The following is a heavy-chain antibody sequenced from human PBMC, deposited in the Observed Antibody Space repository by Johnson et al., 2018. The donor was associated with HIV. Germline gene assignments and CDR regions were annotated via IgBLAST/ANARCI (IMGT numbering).Heavy chain of an antibody. J-gene: IGHJ3*02. Sequence: MMLVESGGGLAQPGGSLRLSCAASGLNVSGHYMSWVRQSPGTGLEWVSVIYSGGLTYYAQSVKGRFTISRDNSKNTLYRQMNSLRAEDTAVYYCARDSNRYAFDIWGQGTMVTVSS. CDR1: GLNVSGHY. V-gene: IGHV3-66*01. CDR3: ARDSNRYAFDI. CDR2: IYSGGLT. D-gene: IGHD2-8*01.